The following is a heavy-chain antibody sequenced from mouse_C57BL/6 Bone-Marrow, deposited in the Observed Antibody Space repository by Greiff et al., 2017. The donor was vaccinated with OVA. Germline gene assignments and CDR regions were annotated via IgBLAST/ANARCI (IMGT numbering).Heavy chain of an antibody. CDR3: ARNPGYYGSSWFAY. CDR2: IWSGGST. D-gene: IGHD1-1*01. V-gene: IGHV2-2*01. Sequence: VQLKESGPGLVQPSQSLSITCTVSGFSLTSYGVHWVRQSPGTGLEWLGVIWSGGSTDYNAAFISRLSISKDNSKSQVFFKMNSLQADDTAIYYCARNPGYYGSSWFAYGGQGTLVTVSA. CDR1: GFSLTSYG. J-gene: IGHJ3*01.